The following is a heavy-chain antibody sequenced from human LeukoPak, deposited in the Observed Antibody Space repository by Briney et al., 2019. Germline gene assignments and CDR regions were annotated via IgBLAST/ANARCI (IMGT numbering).Heavy chain of an antibody. J-gene: IGHJ4*02. D-gene: IGHD3-22*01. CDR1: GFTFSSYG. CDR2: IWYDGSNK. CDR3: AREKAITMIVVALDY. Sequence: GRSLRLPCAASGFTFSSYGMHWVRQAPGKGLEWVAVIWYDGSNKYYADSVKGRFTISRDNSKNTLYLQMNSLRAEDTAVYYCAREKAITMIVVALDYWGQGTLVTVSS. V-gene: IGHV3-33*01.